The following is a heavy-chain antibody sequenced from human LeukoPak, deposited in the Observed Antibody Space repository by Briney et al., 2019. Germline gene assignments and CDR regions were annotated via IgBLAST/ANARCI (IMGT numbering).Heavy chain of an antibody. CDR1: GGSISSYY. CDR2: IYYSGST. CDR3: ARALYGSGSYYWFDP. J-gene: IGHJ5*02. V-gene: IGHV4-59*01. D-gene: IGHD3-10*01. Sequence: SETLSLTCTVSGGSISSYYWSWIRQPPGKGLEWIGYIYYSGSTNYNPSLKSRVTISVDTSKNQFSLKLSSVTAADTAVYYCARALYGSGSYYWFDPWGQGTLVTVSS.